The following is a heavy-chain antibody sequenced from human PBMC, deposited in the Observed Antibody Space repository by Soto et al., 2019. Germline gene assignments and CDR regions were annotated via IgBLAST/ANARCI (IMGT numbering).Heavy chain of an antibody. V-gene: IGHV3-23*01. CDR2: INYSGKTT. J-gene: IGHJ6*02. D-gene: IGHD3-3*01. CDR3: ANEGELHYFWSGHGLDV. Sequence: PGGSLRLSCAASGFTFSNYAMSWVRQAPGKGLEWVSAINYSGKTTYNADSVKGRFTISIDNSKKTLYLQMNSLRAEDTAAYYCANEGELHYFWSGHGLDVWGQGTTVTVSS. CDR1: GFTFSNYA.